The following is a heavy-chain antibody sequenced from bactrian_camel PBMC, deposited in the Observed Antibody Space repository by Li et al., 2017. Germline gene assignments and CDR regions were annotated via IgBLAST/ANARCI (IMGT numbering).Heavy chain of an antibody. J-gene: IGHJ4*01. CDR2: IYTDSSGNT. Sequence: VQLVESGGGSVQPGGSLTLSCEASGATYTTFCMAWFRQAPGKEREGVAAIYTDSSGNTDYADSVKGRFTISQDRTKNTVYLEMDSLSPEDTAMYYCALRRDGVCVGTYCRCPRTRLWYPDWGQGTQVTVS. V-gene: IGHV3S1*01. CDR1: GATYTTFC. CDR3: ALRRDGVCVGTYCRCPRTRLWYPD. D-gene: IGHD3*01.